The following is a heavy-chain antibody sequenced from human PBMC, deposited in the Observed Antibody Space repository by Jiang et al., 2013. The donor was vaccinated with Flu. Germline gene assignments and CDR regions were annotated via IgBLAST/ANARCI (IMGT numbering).Heavy chain of an antibody. D-gene: IGHD2-2*02. CDR2: ISWNSGSI. J-gene: IGHJ6*02. V-gene: IGHV3-9*01. CDR1: GFTFDDYA. Sequence: QLLESGGGLVQPGRSLRLSCAASGFTFDDYAMHWVRQAPGKGLEWVSGISWNSGSINYADSVRGRFTISRDNVKNSLILQMNSLRAEDTALYYCTKDLQAGCSSTNCYTYYYYYYGMDVWGQG. CDR3: TKDLQAGCSSTNCYTYYYYYYGMDV.